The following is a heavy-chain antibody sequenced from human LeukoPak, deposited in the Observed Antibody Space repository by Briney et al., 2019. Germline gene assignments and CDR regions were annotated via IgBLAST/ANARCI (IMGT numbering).Heavy chain of an antibody. CDR2: IYTSGST. J-gene: IGHJ3*02. CDR3: ARVVPKAVAGTGAFDI. V-gene: IGHV4-4*07. D-gene: IGHD6-19*01. Sequence: SETLSLTCTVSGGSISSYYWSWIRQPAGKGLEWIGRIYTSGSTNYNPSLKRRVTISVDTSKKQFSLKLRSVAAADTAVYYCARVVPKAVAGTGAFDIWGQGTMVTVSS. CDR1: GGSISSYY.